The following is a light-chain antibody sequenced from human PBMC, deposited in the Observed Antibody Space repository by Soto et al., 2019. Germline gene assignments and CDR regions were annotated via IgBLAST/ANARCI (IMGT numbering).Light chain of an antibody. CDR3: QNYNTAPRT. Sequence: DMQMTQSPSSLSADVGDRVTITRRASRGISNFLAWYQQRPGKVPKLLIYGASTLQSGVPSRFSGSGSGTDFTLTISSLQPEDVATYYCQNYNTAPRTFGQGTKVEIK. CDR2: GAS. CDR1: RGISNF. V-gene: IGKV1-27*01. J-gene: IGKJ1*01.